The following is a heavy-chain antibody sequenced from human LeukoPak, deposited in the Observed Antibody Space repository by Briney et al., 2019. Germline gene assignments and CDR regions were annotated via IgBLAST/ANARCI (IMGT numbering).Heavy chain of an antibody. V-gene: IGHV3-33*03. D-gene: IGHD3-16*01. CDR1: GFTFTSYG. CDR2: IWYDGSNE. J-gene: IGHJ6*02. Sequence: PGGSLRVSCAASGFTFTSYGMHWVRQAPGKGLEWVAVIWYDGSNEYYADSVKGRFTISRDNARNSLYLQMSSLRPEDTAVYYCATYTHWVAGDVWGQGTTVTVSS. CDR3: ATYTHWVAGDV.